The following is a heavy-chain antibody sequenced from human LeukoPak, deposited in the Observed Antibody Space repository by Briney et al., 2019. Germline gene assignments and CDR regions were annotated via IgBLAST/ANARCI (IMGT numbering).Heavy chain of an antibody. CDR2: INPNSGGT. J-gene: IGHJ4*02. D-gene: IGHD6-19*01. CDR1: GYTFTGYY. V-gene: IGHV1-2*02. Sequence: ASVKVSCKASGYTFTGYYMHWVRQAPGQGLEWMGWINPNSGGTNHAQKFQGRVTMTTDTSTSTAYMELRSLRSDDTAVYYCARASESGWREFDYWGQGTLVTVSS. CDR3: ARASESGWREFDY.